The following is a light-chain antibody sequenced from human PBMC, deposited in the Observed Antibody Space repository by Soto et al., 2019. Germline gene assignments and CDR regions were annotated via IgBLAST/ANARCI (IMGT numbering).Light chain of an antibody. CDR3: HHYNNWPRT. CDR2: GAS. V-gene: IGKV3-15*01. CDR1: QNVGSK. Sequence: EIVITQSPASLSVSPGERATLSCRASQNVGSKLAWYQHKPGQAPRFLIYGASTRAAGIPDRFSGSGSGTEFTLTINSLQSEDFAVYYCHHYNNWPRTFGQGTKVDIK. J-gene: IGKJ1*01.